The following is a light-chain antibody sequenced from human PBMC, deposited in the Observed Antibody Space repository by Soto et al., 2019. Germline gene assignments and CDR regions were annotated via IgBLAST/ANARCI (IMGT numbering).Light chain of an antibody. Sequence: QSAMAHPRSVSRPPGHSVTISFTGTISYVGVYNYVSWYQHHPGKAPKLMIYYFSKRPSVVPYRFSGSKSGNTASLTISGLQAEDEADYYCCSYAGSYTFYVFGTGTKVPVL. CDR2: YFS. V-gene: IGLV2-11*01. CDR1: ISYVGVYNY. J-gene: IGLJ1*01. CDR3: CSYAGSYTFYV.